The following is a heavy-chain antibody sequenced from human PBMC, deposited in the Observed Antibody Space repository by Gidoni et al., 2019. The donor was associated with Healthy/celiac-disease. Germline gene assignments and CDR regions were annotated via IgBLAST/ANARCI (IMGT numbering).Heavy chain of an antibody. D-gene: IGHD3-10*01. CDR2: ISWNSGII. V-gene: IGHV3-9*01. J-gene: IGHJ4*02. CDR3: AVSPSGSYSYYFDY. Sequence: EVQLVESGGGLVQPGRYLRLYCAASGFTFDDYAMHWVRQAPGKGLELVSGISWNSGIIGYADSVKGRFTISRDNAKNSLYLQMNSLRAEDTALYYCAVSPSGSYSYYFDYWGQGTLVTVSS. CDR1: GFTFDDYA.